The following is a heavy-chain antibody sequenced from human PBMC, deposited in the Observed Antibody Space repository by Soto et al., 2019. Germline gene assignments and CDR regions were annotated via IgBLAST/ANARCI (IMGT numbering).Heavy chain of an antibody. CDR3: ARSMDTAMVTPDY. CDR2: IYYSGST. CDR1: GGYISSGGYC. J-gene: IGHJ4*02. V-gene: IGHV4-31*03. D-gene: IGHD5-18*01. Sequence: SETLSLTCTVSGGYISSGGYCWSWIRQHPGKGLEWIGYIYYSGSTYYNPSLKSRVTISVDTSKNQFSLKLSSVTAADTAVYYCARSMDTAMVTPDYWGQGTLVTVSS.